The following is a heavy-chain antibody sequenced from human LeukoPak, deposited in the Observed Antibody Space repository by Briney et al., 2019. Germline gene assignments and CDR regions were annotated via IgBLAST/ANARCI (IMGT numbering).Heavy chain of an antibody. Sequence: ASVKVSCKASGYTFTSYDINWVRQATGQGLEWMGWMNPNSGNTGYAQKFQGRVTMTRNTSISTAYMELSSLRSEDTAVYYCATVYCSSTSCYPLAAFDIWGQGTMVTVSS. CDR2: MNPNSGNT. CDR1: GYTFTSYD. CDR3: ATVYCSSTSCYPLAAFDI. D-gene: IGHD2-2*01. J-gene: IGHJ3*02. V-gene: IGHV1-8*01.